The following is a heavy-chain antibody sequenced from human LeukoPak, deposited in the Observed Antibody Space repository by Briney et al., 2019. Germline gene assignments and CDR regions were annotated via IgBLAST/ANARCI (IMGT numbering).Heavy chain of an antibody. CDR1: GGSFSGYY. CDR3: AREICRYCSSTSTS. J-gene: IGHJ5*02. D-gene: IGHD2-2*01. V-gene: IGHV4-34*01. Sequence: SETLSLTCAAYGGSFSGYYWSWIRQPPGEGLGWIGEINHSGSTNYNPSLKSLVTISVDTSKNQFSLKLSSVTAADTAVYYCAREICRYCSSTSTSWGQGTLVTVSS. CDR2: INHSGST.